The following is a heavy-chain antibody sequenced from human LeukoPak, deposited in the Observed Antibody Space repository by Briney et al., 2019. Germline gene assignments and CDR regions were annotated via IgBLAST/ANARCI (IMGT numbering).Heavy chain of an antibody. CDR3: ARVLGTDEGADY. D-gene: IGHD3-3*02. J-gene: IGHJ4*02. CDR1: GFTFRKYQ. V-gene: IGHV3-7*04. CDR2: IKPDGSDK. Sequence: PGGPLRLSCTASGFTFRKYQMNWVRESPGKGLEGVANIKPDGSDKRYVHSVKGRFPIYRDNAKTSLFLQMDSRRAEDKAVYYCARVLGTDEGADYWGQGTLVTVSS.